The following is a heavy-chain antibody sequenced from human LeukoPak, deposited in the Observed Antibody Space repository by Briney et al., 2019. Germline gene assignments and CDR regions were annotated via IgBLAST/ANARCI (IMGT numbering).Heavy chain of an antibody. J-gene: IGHJ4*02. Sequence: SETLSLTCTVSGGSISSSGYYWGWIRQPPGKGLEWIGTIHYTGITYYNPSLKSRLTISVDTSKNQFSLKLSSVTAADTAVYYCASTPNLDYWGQGTLVTVSS. CDR3: ASTPNLDY. CDR1: GGSISSSGYY. V-gene: IGHV4-39*07. CDR2: IHYTGIT.